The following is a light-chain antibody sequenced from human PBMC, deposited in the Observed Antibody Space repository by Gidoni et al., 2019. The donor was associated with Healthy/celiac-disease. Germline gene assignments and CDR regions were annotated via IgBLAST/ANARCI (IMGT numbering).Light chain of an antibody. CDR1: QRVSSSY. V-gene: IGKV3-20*01. CDR3: QQYGSSPRYT. CDR2: GAS. Sequence: EIVLTQSPGTLSLSPGDRATLSCRASQRVSSSYLAWYQQTPGQAPRLLIYGASSRATGIPDRFSGSGSSTDFTPTISRLEPEDFAVYYCQQYGSSPRYTFGQGTKLEIK. J-gene: IGKJ2*01.